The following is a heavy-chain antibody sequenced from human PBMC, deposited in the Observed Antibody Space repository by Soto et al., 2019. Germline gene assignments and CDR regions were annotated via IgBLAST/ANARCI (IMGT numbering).Heavy chain of an antibody. CDR2: ISSSGSTI. CDR3: ARLKYASIFGVVFGWFDP. V-gene: IGHV3-11*01. D-gene: IGHD3-3*01. Sequence: QVQLVESGGGLVKPGGSLRLSCAASGFTFSDYYMSWIRQAPGKGLEWDSYISSSGSTIYYADSVKGRFTISRDNAKNSLYLQMNSLRAEDTAVYYCARLKYASIFGVVFGWFDPWGQGTLVTVSS. J-gene: IGHJ5*02. CDR1: GFTFSDYY.